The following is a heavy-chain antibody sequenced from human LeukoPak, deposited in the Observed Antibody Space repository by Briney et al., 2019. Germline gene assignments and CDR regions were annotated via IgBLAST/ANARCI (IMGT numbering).Heavy chain of an antibody. J-gene: IGHJ1*01. CDR2: INSDGSST. CDR3: ARDGKQWLAAEYFQH. Sequence: GGSLRLSCAASGFTFSSYWMHWVRQAPGKGLVWVSRINSDGSSTSYADSVKGRFTISRDNAKNTLYLQMNSLRAEDTAVYYCARDGKQWLAAEYFQHWGQGTLVTVSS. CDR1: GFTFSSYW. V-gene: IGHV3-74*01. D-gene: IGHD6-19*01.